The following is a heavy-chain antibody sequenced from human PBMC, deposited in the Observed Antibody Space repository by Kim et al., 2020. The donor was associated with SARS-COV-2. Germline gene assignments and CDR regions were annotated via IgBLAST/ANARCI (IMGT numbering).Heavy chain of an antibody. Sequence: GGSLRLSCAASGFTFSSYSMNWVRQAPGKGLEWVSSISSSSSYIYYADSVKGRFTISRDNAKNSLYLQMNSLRAEDTAVYYCARAGGGSSGWSWFDPWGQGTVVTVSS. CDR1: GFTFSSYS. CDR2: ISSSSSYI. D-gene: IGHD6-19*01. V-gene: IGHV3-21*01. CDR3: ARAGGGSSGWSWFDP. J-gene: IGHJ5*02.